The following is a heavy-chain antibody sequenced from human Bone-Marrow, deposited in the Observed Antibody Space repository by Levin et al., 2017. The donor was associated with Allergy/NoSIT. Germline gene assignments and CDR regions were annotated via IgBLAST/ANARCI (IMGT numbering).Heavy chain of an antibody. CDR1: GLTFSSHT. J-gene: IGHJ4*02. CDR2: IGSSGTNV. V-gene: IGHV3-21*01. Sequence: PGGSLRLSCAASGLTFSSHTMNWVRQAPGKGLEWVSSIGSSGTNVFYADSVKGRFTISRDNAKNSLYLQMNSLRAEDTAVYYCTRDHPFSSFDYWGQGTLVTVSS. CDR3: TRDHPFSSFDY. D-gene: IGHD3-3*02.